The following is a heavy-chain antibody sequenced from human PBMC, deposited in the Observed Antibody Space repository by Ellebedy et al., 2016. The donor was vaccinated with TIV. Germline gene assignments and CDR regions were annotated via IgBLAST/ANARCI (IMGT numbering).Heavy chain of an antibody. CDR3: ASPPVLTVPTGGGDYYYGMDV. V-gene: IGHV3-30*03. CDR1: GFTFSSYG. Sequence: GESLKISXAASGFTFSSYGMNWVRQAPGKGLEWVAVISYDGSNKYYADSVKGRFTVSRDNSKNTLYLQMNSLRAGDTAVSYCASPPVLTVPTGGGDYYYGMDVWGQGTTVTVSS. D-gene: IGHD1-14*01. J-gene: IGHJ6*02. CDR2: ISYDGSNK.